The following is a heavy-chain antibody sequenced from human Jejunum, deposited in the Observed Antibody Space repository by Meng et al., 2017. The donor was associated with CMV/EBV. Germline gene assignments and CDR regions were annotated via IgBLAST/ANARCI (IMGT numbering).Heavy chain of an antibody. J-gene: IGHJ6*02. CDR2: ISWDSGSI. D-gene: IGHD2-15*01. CDR3: AKDIRYCSGGACTPGNYDYFYGMDV. V-gene: IGHV3-9*01. Sequence: VRQAPGKGLEWVSGISWDSGSIGYADSVKDRFTISKDNAKKSLYLQMNNLTAADTAFYYCAKDIRYCSGGACTPGNYDYFYGMDVWGQGTTVTVSS.